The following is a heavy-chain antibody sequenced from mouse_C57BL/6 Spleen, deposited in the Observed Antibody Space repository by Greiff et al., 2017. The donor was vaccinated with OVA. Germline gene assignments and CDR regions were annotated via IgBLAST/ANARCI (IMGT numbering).Heavy chain of an antibody. CDR3: ARGGYDGAGYAMDY. Sequence: VQLQQPGAELVRPGSSVKLSCKASGYTFTSYWMHWVKQRPIQGLEWIGNIDPSDSETHYNQKFKDKATLTVDKSSSTAYMQLSSLTSEDSAVYYCARGGYDGAGYAMDYWGQGTSVTVSS. CDR1: GYTFTSYW. CDR2: IDPSDSET. D-gene: IGHD2-3*01. V-gene: IGHV1-52*01. J-gene: IGHJ4*01.